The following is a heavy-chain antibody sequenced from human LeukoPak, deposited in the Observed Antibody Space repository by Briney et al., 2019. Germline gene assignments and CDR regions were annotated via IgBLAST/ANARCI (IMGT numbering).Heavy chain of an antibody. Sequence: PSETLSLTCAVSGGSISSGGYSWSWIRQPPGKGLEWIGYIYHSGSTYYNPSLKSRVTTSVDRSKNQFSLKLSSVTAADTAVYYCARSPMTTVTTEDYFDYWGQGTLVTVSS. D-gene: IGHD4-17*01. CDR1: GGSISSGGYS. CDR3: ARSPMTTVTTEDYFDY. CDR2: IYHSGST. V-gene: IGHV4-30-2*01. J-gene: IGHJ4*02.